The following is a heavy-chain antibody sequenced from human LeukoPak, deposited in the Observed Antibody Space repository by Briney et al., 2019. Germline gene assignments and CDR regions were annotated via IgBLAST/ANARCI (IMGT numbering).Heavy chain of an antibody. CDR2: MNPNSGNT. CDR3: VRGNSGSYYLY. J-gene: IGHJ4*02. Sequence: ASVKVSCKASGYTFTGFDINWVRQVPGQGLEWMGWMNPNSGNTGFVQKFQGRLILTRDASMNTAYMELCSLTSDDTAVYYCVRGNSGSYYLYWGQETLVSVSS. CDR1: GYTFTGFD. D-gene: IGHD1-26*01. V-gene: IGHV1-8*02.